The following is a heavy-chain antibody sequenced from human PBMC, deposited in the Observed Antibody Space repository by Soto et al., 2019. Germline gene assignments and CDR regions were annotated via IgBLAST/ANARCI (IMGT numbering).Heavy chain of an antibody. D-gene: IGHD3-16*02. CDR1: GFTFSSHL. V-gene: IGHV3-23*01. CDR2: ISGIGGGGST. J-gene: IGHJ4*02. CDR3: AQTWGSYREVFDY. Sequence: GGSLRLSCAASGFTFSSHLMHWVRQAPGQGLEWVSGISGIGGGGSTFYTDSVKGRFTISRDNSKNTLYLQMSSLRVEDMAIYYCAQTWGSYREVFDYWGQGTLVTVSS.